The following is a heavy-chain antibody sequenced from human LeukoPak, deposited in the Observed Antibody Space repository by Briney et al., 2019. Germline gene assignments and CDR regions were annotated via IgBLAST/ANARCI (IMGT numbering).Heavy chain of an antibody. Sequence: GGSLRLSCAASGFTFSSYSMNWVRQAPGKGLEWVSYISSSSSTIYYADSVKGRFTISRDNAKNSLYLQMNSLRAEDTAVYYCASPVAAAGSRAFDYWGQGTLVTVSS. V-gene: IGHV3-48*04. J-gene: IGHJ4*02. CDR2: ISSSSSTI. CDR3: ASPVAAAGSRAFDY. D-gene: IGHD6-13*01. CDR1: GFTFSSYS.